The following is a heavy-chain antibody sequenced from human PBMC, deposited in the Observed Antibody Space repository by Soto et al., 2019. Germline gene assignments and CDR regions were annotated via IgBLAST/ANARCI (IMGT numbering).Heavy chain of an antibody. V-gene: IGHV5-51*07. CDR3: ARHGVAFDY. CDR2: IYPGDSDT. J-gene: IGHJ4*02. Sequence: EPLTNSCQVAEYSLTSYWICWVHQMPGKGLEWMGIIYPGDSDTRYSPSFQGQVTISADKPISTAYLQWSSLKASDTAMYYCARHGVAFDYWGQGTLVTVSS. CDR1: EYSLTSYW. D-gene: IGHD5-12*01.